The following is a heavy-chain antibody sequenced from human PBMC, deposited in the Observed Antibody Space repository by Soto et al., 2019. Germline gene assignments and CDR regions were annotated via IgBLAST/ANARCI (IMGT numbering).Heavy chain of an antibody. CDR1: GLTITGKKY. D-gene: IGHD2-15*01. Sequence: PGGSLKLSCAALGLTITGKKYMSWVRQAPGRGLEWVSALYDVDGTYYADSVKGRCTISRDSYKTIVFLQMTNLGPDDTAVYYCATWLLREHAYDIWGLGTTVTVSS. CDR2: LYDVDGT. J-gene: IGHJ3*02. CDR3: ATWLLREHAYDI. V-gene: IGHV3-53*01.